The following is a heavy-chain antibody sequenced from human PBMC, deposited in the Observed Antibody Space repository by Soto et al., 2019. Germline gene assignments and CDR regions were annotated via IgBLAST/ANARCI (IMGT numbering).Heavy chain of an antibody. CDR1: GYSFTSYW. V-gene: IGHV5-51*01. CDR2: IYPGDSDT. D-gene: IGHD2-2*01. J-gene: IGHJ4*02. CDR3: ARHVRYAGVVPDAYDY. Sequence: GESLKISCKGSGYSFTSYWIGWVRQVPGKGLEWMGIIYPGDSDTRYSPSFQGQVTISADKSISTAYMQWSSLKASDTAMYYCARHVRYAGVVPDAYDYWGQGTLVTVSS.